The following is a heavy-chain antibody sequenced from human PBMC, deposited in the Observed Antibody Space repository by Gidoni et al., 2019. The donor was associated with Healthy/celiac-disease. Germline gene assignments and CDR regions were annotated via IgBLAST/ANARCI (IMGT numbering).Heavy chain of an antibody. Sequence: EVQLVESGGGLVKPGGSLRLSCAASGFTFSNAWMSWVRQAPGKGPEWVGRIKSKTDGGTTDYAAPVKGRFTISRDDSKNTLYLQMNSLKTEDTAVYYCTRVQYCSSTSCYGSAYGMDVWGQGTTVTVSS. V-gene: IGHV3-15*01. CDR2: IKSKTDGGTT. CDR3: TRVQYCSSTSCYGSAYGMDV. CDR1: GFTFSNAW. J-gene: IGHJ6*02. D-gene: IGHD2-2*01.